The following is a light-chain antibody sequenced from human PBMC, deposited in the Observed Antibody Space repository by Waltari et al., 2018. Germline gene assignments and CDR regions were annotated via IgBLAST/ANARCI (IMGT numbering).Light chain of an antibody. CDR1: QSIGTY. V-gene: IGKV3-11*01. Sequence: EIVLTQSPATLSLSPGERATLSCRASQSIGTYLAWYQQKPGQAPRLLIYETSNRATAIPARFSGSESGTDFTLTISSLEPEDFAVYYCQLGSNWPPTFTFGPGARLDVK. CDR3: QLGSNWPPTFT. CDR2: ETS. J-gene: IGKJ3*01.